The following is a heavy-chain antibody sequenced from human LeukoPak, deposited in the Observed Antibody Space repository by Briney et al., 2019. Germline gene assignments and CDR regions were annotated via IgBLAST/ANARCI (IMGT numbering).Heavy chain of an antibody. V-gene: IGHV4/OR15-8*01. CDR2: IHHDGRI. CDR3: ARSHDHLWGNYPDY. J-gene: IGHJ4*02. Sequence: SETLSLTCDVSGGSIDSTNWWNWVRQPPGKGLEWIGEIHHDGRINYNPSLKSRVTLSVDKSKNQFSLRLNSVTAADTAIYYCARSHDHLWGNYPDYWGQGTLVTVSS. D-gene: IGHD3-16*02. CDR1: GGSIDSTNW.